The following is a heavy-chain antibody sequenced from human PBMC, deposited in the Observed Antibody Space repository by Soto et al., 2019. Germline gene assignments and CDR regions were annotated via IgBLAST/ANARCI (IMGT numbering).Heavy chain of an antibody. V-gene: IGHV3-53*01. CDR2: IYSGGST. CDR1: GFTVSSNY. CDR3: ARGVFDFWKGWLYYFDY. D-gene: IGHD3-3*01. J-gene: IGHJ4*02. Sequence: EVQLVESGGGLIQPGGSLRLSCAASGFTVSSNYMSWVRQAPGKGLEWVSVIYSGGSTYYADSVKGRFTISRDNSKNTLYLQMNCLRADDTSVYYCARGVFDFWKGWLYYFDYWGQGTLVTVSS.